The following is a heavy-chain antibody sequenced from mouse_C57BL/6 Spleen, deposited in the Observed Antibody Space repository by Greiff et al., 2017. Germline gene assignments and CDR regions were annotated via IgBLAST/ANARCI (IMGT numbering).Heavy chain of an antibody. CDR2: IDPENGDT. CDR3: TYYGTSLRNY. Sequence: EVQLQQSGAELVRPGASVKLSCTASGFNFKDDYMHWVKQRPEQGLEWIGGIDPENGDTEYASKFQGKATITADTSSNTAYLQLSSLTSEDTAVYYCTYYGTSLRNYWGQGTTLTVSS. V-gene: IGHV14-4*01. J-gene: IGHJ2*01. D-gene: IGHD2-1*01. CDR1: GFNFKDDY.